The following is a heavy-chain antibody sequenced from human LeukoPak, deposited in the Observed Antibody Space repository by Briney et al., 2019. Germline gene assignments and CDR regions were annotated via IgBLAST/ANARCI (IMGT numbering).Heavy chain of an antibody. D-gene: IGHD6-6*01. Sequence: SETLSLTCTVSGGSISSYYWSWIRQPPGKGLEWSGYIYYSGSTNYNPSIKSRVTISVDTSKKQFSLKLSSVTAADTAVYYCARGYSSSSGRPDYWGQGTLVTVSS. CDR1: GGSISSYY. CDR2: IYYSGST. J-gene: IGHJ4*02. CDR3: ARGYSSSSGRPDY. V-gene: IGHV4-59*08.